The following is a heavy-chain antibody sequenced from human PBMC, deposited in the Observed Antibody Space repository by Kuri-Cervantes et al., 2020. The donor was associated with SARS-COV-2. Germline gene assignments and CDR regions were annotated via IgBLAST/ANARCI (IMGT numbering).Heavy chain of an antibody. D-gene: IGHD1-1*01. CDR1: GFTVSSNE. V-gene: IGHV3-30*02. CDR3: AKLSNWDDAFDI. Sequence: GESLKISCAAPGFTVSSNEMSWVRQAPGKGLEWVAFIRYDGSNKYYADSVKGRFTISRDNSKNTLYLQMNSLRAEDTAVYYCAKLSNWDDAFDIWGQGTMVTVSS. CDR2: IRYDGSNK. J-gene: IGHJ3*02.